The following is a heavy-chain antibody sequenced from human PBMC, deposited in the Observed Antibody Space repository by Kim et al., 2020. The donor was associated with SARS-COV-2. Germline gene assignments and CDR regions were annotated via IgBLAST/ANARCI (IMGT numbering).Heavy chain of an antibody. CDR2: ISGSATTT. V-gene: IGHV3-23*01. CDR3: ARDHILTGNFFDY. D-gene: IGHD3-9*01. J-gene: IGHJ4*02. Sequence: GGSLRLSCAASGFTFSSYGMSWVRQAPGKGLEWVSAISGSATTTYYADSVKGRFTISRDNSKNTLYLQMNSARGEDKAIYYCARDHILTGNFFDYWGQGT. CDR1: GFTFSSYG.